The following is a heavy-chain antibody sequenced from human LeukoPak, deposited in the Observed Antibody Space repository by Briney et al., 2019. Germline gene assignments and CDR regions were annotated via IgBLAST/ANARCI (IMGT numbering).Heavy chain of an antibody. CDR3: AKDSRIGRPRAFDY. V-gene: IGHV3-23*01. CDR1: GFTFSNYG. D-gene: IGHD1-26*01. CDR2: ISDSGDST. J-gene: IGHJ4*02. Sequence: PGRSLRLSCAASGFTFSNYGMHWVRQAPGKGLEWVSSISDSGDSTYYADSVKGRFIISRDSSKNTLYLQMSSLRAEDSAVYYCAKDSRIGRPRAFDYWGQGILVTVS.